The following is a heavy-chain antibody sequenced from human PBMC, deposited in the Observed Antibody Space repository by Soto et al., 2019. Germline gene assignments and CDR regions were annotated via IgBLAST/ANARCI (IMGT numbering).Heavy chain of an antibody. CDR2: IYYSGTA. CDR3: ATRSGDYVGWFDP. V-gene: IGHV4-39*01. Sequence: QLQLRESGPGLVKPSETLSLTCTVSGGSIIGSGFHWAWIRQPPGKGLEWIGSIYYSGTANYSPSLKSRLAIDVDTSKNQSSLRLSSVTAADTAVYSCATRSGDYVGWFDPWGQGTRVTVSS. J-gene: IGHJ5*02. CDR1: GGSIIGSGFH. D-gene: IGHD4-17*01.